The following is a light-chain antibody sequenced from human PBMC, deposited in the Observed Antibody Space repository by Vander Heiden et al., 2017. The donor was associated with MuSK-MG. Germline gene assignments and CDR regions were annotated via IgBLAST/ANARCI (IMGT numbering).Light chain of an antibody. CDR2: EVS. V-gene: IGLV2-14*01. Sequence: QSALTQPASVSGSPGQSITLSCTGSSSDVGGYNHVSWYQQHPGKAPKLMIYEVSNRPSGVSNRFSGSKSGNTASLIISGLRAEDEADYFCSAYTSSSTYVVFGGGTKLTVL. CDR3: SAYTSSSTYVV. CDR1: SSDVGGYNH. J-gene: IGLJ2*01.